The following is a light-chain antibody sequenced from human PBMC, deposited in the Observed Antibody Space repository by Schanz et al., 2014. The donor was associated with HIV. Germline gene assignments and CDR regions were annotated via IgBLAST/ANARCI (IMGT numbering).Light chain of an antibody. CDR1: QTVSSNS. CDR2: SAS. V-gene: IGKV3-20*01. CDR3: QHHGNSPPFT. Sequence: EIVLTQSPVILSLSPGERATLSCRASQTVSSNSLGWYQQKRGQVPRLLIYSASRRANGIPDRFSGSGSGTDFTLTISRLEPEDFAIYFCQHHGNSPPFTFGPGTKVEI. J-gene: IGKJ3*01.